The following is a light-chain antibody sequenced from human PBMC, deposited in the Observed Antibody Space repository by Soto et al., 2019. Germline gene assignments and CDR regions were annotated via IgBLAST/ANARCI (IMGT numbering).Light chain of an antibody. V-gene: IGLV2-14*01. CDR3: RSYTSSTAYV. CDR1: SSDVGGYNY. J-gene: IGLJ1*01. CDR2: EVS. Sequence: QSVLTQPASVSGSPGQSITISCTGTSSDVGGYNYVSWYQLHPGKAPKLMVYEVSNRPSGVSNLFSGSKSGNTASLTISGLQADDGDDYYCRSYTSSTAYVFGTGTKLTVL.